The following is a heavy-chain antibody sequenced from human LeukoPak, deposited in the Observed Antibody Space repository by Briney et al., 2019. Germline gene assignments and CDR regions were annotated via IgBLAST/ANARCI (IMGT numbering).Heavy chain of an antibody. V-gene: IGHV3-23*01. J-gene: IGHJ4*02. CDR3: AKDGKGSSWVPADFDY. CDR1: GFTFSSYA. Sequence: GGSLRLSCAASGFTFSSYAMSWVRQAPGKGLEWVSPISGSGGSTYYADSVKGRFTISRDNSKNTLYLQMNSLRAEDTAVYYCAKDGKGSSWVPADFDYWGQGTLVTVSS. CDR2: ISGSGGST. D-gene: IGHD6-13*01.